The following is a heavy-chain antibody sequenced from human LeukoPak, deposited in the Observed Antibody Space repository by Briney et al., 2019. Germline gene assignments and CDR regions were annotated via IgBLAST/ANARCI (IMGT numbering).Heavy chain of an antibody. J-gene: IGHJ4*02. D-gene: IGHD6-19*01. CDR2: IKSKTDGGTT. CDR1: GFTFNNAW. Sequence: GGSLRLSCAASGFTFNNAWMTWVRQAPGKGLEWVGRIKSKTDGGTTDYAAPVKGRFTISRDDSKNTLYLQMNSLRVEDTAVYYCARDLSYSGAWSYFDYWGQGTLVTVSS. CDR3: ARDLSYSGAWSYFDY. V-gene: IGHV3-15*01.